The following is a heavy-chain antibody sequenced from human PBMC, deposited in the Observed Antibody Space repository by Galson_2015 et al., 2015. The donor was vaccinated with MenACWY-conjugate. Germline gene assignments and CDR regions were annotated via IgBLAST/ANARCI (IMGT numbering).Heavy chain of an antibody. Sequence: QSGAAVKKPGEPLKISCKASGYNFITYWIAWVRQMPGRGLEWVGLISPGDSNTRYSPSFQGQVTISADKSISTAYLQWSSLKASDTAMYYCARHPPGGRGMDVWGQGTTVTVSS. J-gene: IGHJ6*02. CDR3: ARHPPGGRGMDV. CDR1: GYNFITYW. V-gene: IGHV5-51*01. D-gene: IGHD1-26*01. CDR2: ISPGDSNT.